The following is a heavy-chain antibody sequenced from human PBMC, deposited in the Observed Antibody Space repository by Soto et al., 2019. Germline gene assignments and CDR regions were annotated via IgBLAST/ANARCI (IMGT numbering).Heavy chain of an antibody. CDR2: INSDGSST. CDR3: ARDKIEYQLPQTVPWFDP. J-gene: IGHJ5*02. V-gene: IGHV3-74*01. D-gene: IGHD2-2*01. Sequence: GGSLRLSCAASGFTFSSYWMHWVRQAPGKGLVWVSRINSDGSSTSYADSVKGRFTISRDNAKNTLFLQMNSLRAEDTAVYYCARDKIEYQLPQTVPWFDPWGQGTLVTVSS. CDR1: GFTFSSYW.